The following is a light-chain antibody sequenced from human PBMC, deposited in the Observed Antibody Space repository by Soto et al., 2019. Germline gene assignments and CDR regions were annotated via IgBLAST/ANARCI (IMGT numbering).Light chain of an antibody. CDR2: GAS. J-gene: IGKJ1*01. CDR3: QQYNNWWT. Sequence: EIMMTQSPATLSVSSWERATLSCMASQIISTNLAWYQQKPGQAPRLLIYGASTRATGMPARFSGSGSGTDFALTISSLQSEDSAVYYCQQYNNWWTFGQGTKVDNK. CDR1: QIISTN. V-gene: IGKV3-15*01.